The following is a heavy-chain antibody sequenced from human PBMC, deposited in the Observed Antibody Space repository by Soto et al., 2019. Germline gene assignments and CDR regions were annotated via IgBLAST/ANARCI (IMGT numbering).Heavy chain of an antibody. V-gene: IGHV3-23*01. CDR3: ETDQHGIGTVY. J-gene: IGHJ4*01. D-gene: IGHD2-21*01. CDR1: GFTFSSYA. Sequence: GGSLRLSCGASGFTFSSYAMSWVRQAPGKGLDWVSAISGSGGSTYYADSVKGRFTISRDNSKNTLHLQMNSLRVEDTAVYYCETDQHGIGTVYWGHATQVT. CDR2: ISGSGGST.